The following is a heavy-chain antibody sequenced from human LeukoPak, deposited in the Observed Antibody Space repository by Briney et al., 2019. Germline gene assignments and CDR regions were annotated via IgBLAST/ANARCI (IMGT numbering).Heavy chain of an antibody. CDR2: IKPNSGGT. V-gene: IGHV1-2*02. CDR1: GYTFTGYY. J-gene: IGHJ5*02. D-gene: IGHD3-22*01. CDR3: ARGPPGRIVVRSFWFDP. Sequence: ASVKVSCKASGYTFTGYYMHWVRQAPGQGLEWMGWIKPNSGGTKYAQKFQGRVTMTRDTSISTAYMELTSLTIDDTAIYFCARGPPGRIVVRSFWFDPWGQGSLVTVSS.